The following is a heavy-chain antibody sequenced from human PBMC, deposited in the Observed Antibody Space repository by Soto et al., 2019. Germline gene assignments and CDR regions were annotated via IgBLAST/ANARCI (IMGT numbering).Heavy chain of an antibody. CDR1: GGSISSGGYS. CDR2: IYHSGST. J-gene: IGHJ6*02. CDR3: ARSSVRGFGELFRPPYYYGMGV. D-gene: IGHD3-10*01. V-gene: IGHV4-30-2*01. Sequence: SETLSLTCAVSGGSISSGGYSWSWIRQPPGKGLEWIGYIYHSGSTYYNPSLKSRVTISVDRSKNQFSLKLSSVTAADTAVYYCARSSVRGFGELFRPPYYYGMGVWGQGTTVTVSS.